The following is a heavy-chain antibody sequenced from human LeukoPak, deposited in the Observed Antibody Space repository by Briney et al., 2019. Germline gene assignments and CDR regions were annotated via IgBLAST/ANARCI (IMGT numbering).Heavy chain of an antibody. CDR2: ISGSGGST. V-gene: IGHV3-23*01. CDR3: AKGPRWLRSYYFDY. D-gene: IGHD5-12*01. J-gene: IGHJ4*02. CDR1: GFPFDDYG. Sequence: QPGGSLRLSCAASGFPFDDYGMLWVRQAPGKGLEWVSAISGSGGSTYYADSVKGRFTISRDNSKNTLYLQMNSLRAEDTAVYYCAKGPRWLRSYYFDYWGQGTLVTVSS.